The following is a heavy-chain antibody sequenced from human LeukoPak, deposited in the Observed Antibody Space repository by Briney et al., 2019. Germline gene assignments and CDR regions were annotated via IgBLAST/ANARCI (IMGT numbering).Heavy chain of an antibody. CDR3: ARGAPNRKSGSYYESRYLFDY. J-gene: IGHJ4*02. D-gene: IGHD1-26*01. V-gene: IGHV1-69*06. CDR1: GGTFSSYA. CDR2: IIPIFGTA. Sequence: GASVKVSCKASGGTFSSYAISWVRQAPGQGLEWMGGIIPIFGTANYAQKFQGRVTITADKSTSTAYMELSSLRSEDTAVYYCARGAPNRKSGSYYESRYLFDYWGQGTLVTVSS.